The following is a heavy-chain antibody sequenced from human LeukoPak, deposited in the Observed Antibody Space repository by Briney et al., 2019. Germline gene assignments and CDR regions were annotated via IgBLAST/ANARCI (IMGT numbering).Heavy chain of an antibody. D-gene: IGHD1-26*01. CDR3: ARGGELAANWFDP. CDR2: INPNSGGT. J-gene: IGHJ5*02. Sequence: ASVKVSCKSSGYTFTGYYMHWVRQAPGQGLEWMGWINPNSGGTNYAQKFQGRVTMTRDTSISTAYMELSRLRSDDTAVYYCARGGELAANWFDPWGQGTLVTVSS. V-gene: IGHV1-2*02. CDR1: GYTFTGYY.